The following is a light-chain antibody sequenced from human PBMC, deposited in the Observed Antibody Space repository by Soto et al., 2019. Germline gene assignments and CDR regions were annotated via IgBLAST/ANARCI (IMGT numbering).Light chain of an antibody. J-gene: IGLJ1*01. CDR3: TSFTSRHTYV. V-gene: IGLV2-14*03. Sequence: QSALTQPRSVSGSPGQSVTISCTGPSSDVGGYNYVSWYQQHPDKAPRLMIYDASNRPSGVSDRFSGSKSGDTASLTISGLQAEDEADYYCTSFTSRHTYVFGTGTKVTVL. CDR1: SSDVGGYNY. CDR2: DAS.